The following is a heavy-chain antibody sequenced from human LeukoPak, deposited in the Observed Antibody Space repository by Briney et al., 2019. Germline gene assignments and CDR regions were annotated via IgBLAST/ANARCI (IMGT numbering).Heavy chain of an antibody. V-gene: IGHV3-48*02. D-gene: IGHD3-22*01. CDR2: INSGSSTI. CDR3: ARSYYDSNPYFDY. CDR1: GFTFSSNS. J-gene: IGHJ4*02. Sequence: PGGSLRLSCTASGFTFSSNSMNWVRQSPGKGLEWVSYINSGSSTIYYADSVKGRFTISRDNAKDSLFLQMNSLRDEDTAVYYCARSYYDSNPYFDYWGQGTLVTVSS.